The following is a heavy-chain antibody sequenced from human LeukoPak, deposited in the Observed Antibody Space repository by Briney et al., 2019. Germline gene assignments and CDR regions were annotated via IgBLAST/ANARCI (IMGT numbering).Heavy chain of an antibody. CDR3: ARHGEQRALY. CDR2: IFHSGIT. CDR1: AGAIRSSGHY. D-gene: IGHD6-25*01. V-gene: IGHV4-39*01. J-gene: IGHJ4*02. Sequence: SETLSLTCTVSAGAIRSSGHYWGWTRQPPGKGLEGIGSIFHSGITHYNPSLKSRLTMSIDTSKSHFSLKLSSVTAADTAVYYCARHGEQRALYWGQGTLVSVSS.